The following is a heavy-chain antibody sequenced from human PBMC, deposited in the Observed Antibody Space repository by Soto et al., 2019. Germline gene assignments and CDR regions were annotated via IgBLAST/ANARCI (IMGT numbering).Heavy chain of an antibody. D-gene: IGHD1-1*01. CDR3: AKDRSTMRWFDP. CDR1: GASVRSYH. CDR2: IQMSGTT. J-gene: IGHJ5*02. Sequence: QVRLQESGPGLVKPSETLSLTCAVSGASVRSYHWSWIRQAAGKGLEWIGRIQMSGTTNYNPSLKTRVTMSLDTSKSEVSLRMTSVTAADTAVYFCAKDRSTMRWFDPWGQGILVTVSS. V-gene: IGHV4-4*07.